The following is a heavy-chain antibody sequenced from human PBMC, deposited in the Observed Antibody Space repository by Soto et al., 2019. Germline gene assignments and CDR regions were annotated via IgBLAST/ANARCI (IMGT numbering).Heavy chain of an antibody. D-gene: IGHD3-16*01. V-gene: IGHV1-46*01. Sequence: XSVKVSCKASVYTFTRYYMHWVRQAPGQGLEWMGIINPSGGATSYAQKFQGRVTMTRDASTSTFYMELSSLRSEDTAMYYCARGIMTLDYWGQGTLVTVSS. CDR3: ARGIMTLDY. CDR2: INPSGGAT. J-gene: IGHJ4*02. CDR1: VYTFTRYY.